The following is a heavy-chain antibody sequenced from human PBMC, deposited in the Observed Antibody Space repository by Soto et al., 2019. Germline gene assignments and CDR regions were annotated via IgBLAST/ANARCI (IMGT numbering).Heavy chain of an antibody. J-gene: IGHJ4*02. V-gene: IGHV3-7*03. CDR2: IKQDGSEK. D-gene: IGHD1-1*01. CDR1: GSTFSSYW. CDR3: ARGHWNGLDY. Sequence: VGSLRLSGAASGSTFSSYWMSWVRQAPGKGLEWVANIKQDGSEKYYVDSVKGRFTISRDNAKNSLYLQMNSLRAEDTAVYYCARGHWNGLDYWGQGTLVTVSS.